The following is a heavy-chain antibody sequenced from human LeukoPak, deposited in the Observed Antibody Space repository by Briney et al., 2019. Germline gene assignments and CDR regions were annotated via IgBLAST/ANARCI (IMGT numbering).Heavy chain of an antibody. D-gene: IGHD3-3*01. CDR2: ISGSGGST. CDR1: GFTFSSYA. J-gene: IGHJ4*02. Sequence: GGSLRLSCAASGFTFSSYAMSWVRQAPGKGLEGVSAISGSGGSTYYADSVKGGFTISRDNSKKRLCMQMNSLRAEDTAVYYCAKDESPYYDFWSGYNDYWGQGTLVTVSS. V-gene: IGHV3-23*01. CDR3: AKDESPYYDFWSGYNDY.